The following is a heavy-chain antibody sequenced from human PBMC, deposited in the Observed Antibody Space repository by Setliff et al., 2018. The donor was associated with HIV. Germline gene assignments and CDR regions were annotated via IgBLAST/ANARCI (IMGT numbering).Heavy chain of an antibody. D-gene: IGHD3-22*01. V-gene: IGHV1-46*01. J-gene: IGHJ4*02. Sequence: ASVKVSCKASGDTFTRFHIHWVRQAPGQGLEWMRIINPSGGSTTYAQKFQGRVTMTRDTSTSTFYMELSSLRSEDTAVYYCARDQKWRSHYYDSIVSSYYFDYWGQGTLVTVSS. CDR1: GDTFTRFH. CDR2: INPSGGST. CDR3: ARDQKWRSHYYDSIVSSYYFDY.